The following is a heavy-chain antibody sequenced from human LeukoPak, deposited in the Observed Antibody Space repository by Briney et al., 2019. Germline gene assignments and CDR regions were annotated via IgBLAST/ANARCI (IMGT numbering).Heavy chain of an antibody. CDR3: ARETRYSSGWTRFTWDYYYYMDV. Sequence: SETLSLTCTVSGGSISSSSYYWGWLRQPPGKGLEWIGSIYYSGSTYYNPSLKSRVTISLDTSKNQFSLKLSSVTAADTAVYYCARETRYSSGWTRFTWDYYYYMDVWGKGTTVTVFS. D-gene: IGHD6-19*01. J-gene: IGHJ6*03. CDR2: IYYSGST. V-gene: IGHV4-39*07. CDR1: GGSISSSSYY.